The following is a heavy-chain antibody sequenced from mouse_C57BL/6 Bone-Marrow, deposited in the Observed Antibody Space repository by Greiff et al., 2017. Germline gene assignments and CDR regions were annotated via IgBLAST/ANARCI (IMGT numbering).Heavy chain of an antibody. V-gene: IGHV5-12*01. CDR2: ISNGGGST. CDR1: GFTFSDDY. Sequence: EVMLVESEGGLVQPGGSLKLSCAASGFTFSDDYMYWVRQTPEKRLEWVAYISNGGGSTYYPDTVKGRFTISRDNAKNTLYLQMSRLKSEDTAMYYCARGYYGSSYDYAMDYWGQGTSVTVSS. J-gene: IGHJ4*01. CDR3: ARGYYGSSYDYAMDY. D-gene: IGHD1-1*01.